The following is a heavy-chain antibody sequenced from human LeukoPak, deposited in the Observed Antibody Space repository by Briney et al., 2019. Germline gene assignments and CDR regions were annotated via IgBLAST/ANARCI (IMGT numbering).Heavy chain of an antibody. CDR2: IYSGGST. CDR1: GFTVSSNY. J-gene: IGHJ4*02. D-gene: IGHD6-19*01. V-gene: IGHV3-53*04. CDR3: ARGMTAVADAIIDY. Sequence: SGGSLRLSCAASGFTVSSNYMSWVRQAPGKGLEWVSVIYSGGSTYYADSVKGRFTISRHNSKNTLFLQMNSLRSEDTSVYYCARGMTAVADAIIDYWGQGTLVTVSS.